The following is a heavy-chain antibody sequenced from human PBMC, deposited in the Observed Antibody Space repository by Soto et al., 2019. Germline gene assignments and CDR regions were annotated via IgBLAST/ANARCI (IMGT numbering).Heavy chain of an antibody. V-gene: IGHV3-30-3*01. CDR3: ARGPFGGLYYFDY. J-gene: IGHJ4*02. CDR1: GFTFSSYA. CDR2: ISYDGSNK. Sequence: SLRLSCAASGFTFSSYAMHWVRQAPGKGLEWVAVISYDGSNKYYADSVKGRFTISRDNSKNTLYLQMNSLGAEDTAVYYCARGPFGGLYYFDYWGQGTLVNASS. D-gene: IGHD3-16*01.